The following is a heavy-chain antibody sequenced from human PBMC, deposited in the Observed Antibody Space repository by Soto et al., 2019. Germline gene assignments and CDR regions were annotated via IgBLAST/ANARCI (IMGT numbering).Heavy chain of an antibody. Sequence: SDTLSLTCTVPGGSISSGGYYWSWIRQHPGKGLEWIGYIYYSGSTYYNPSLKSRVTISVDTSKNQFSLKLSSVTAADTAVYYCASGLYYDFWSGYGDHYGYYFDYWGQGTLVTVSS. CDR3: ASGLYYDFWSGYGDHYGYYFDY. D-gene: IGHD3-3*01. CDR1: GGSISSGGYY. V-gene: IGHV4-31*03. J-gene: IGHJ4*02. CDR2: IYYSGST.